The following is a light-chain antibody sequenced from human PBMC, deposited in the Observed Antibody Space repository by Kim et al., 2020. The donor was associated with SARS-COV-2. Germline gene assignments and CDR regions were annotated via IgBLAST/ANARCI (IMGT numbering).Light chain of an antibody. CDR3: CSYADYSTMI. Sequence: QSALTQPASVSGSPGQSITISCTGTSSDVGNYDLVSWYQHHPGKVPKLIISEVTKRPSGLSDRFSGSKSGNTASLTISGLHTEDEGDYYCCSYADYSTMIFGGGTQLTVL. CDR2: EVT. CDR1: SSDVGNYDL. J-gene: IGLJ2*01. V-gene: IGLV2-23*02.